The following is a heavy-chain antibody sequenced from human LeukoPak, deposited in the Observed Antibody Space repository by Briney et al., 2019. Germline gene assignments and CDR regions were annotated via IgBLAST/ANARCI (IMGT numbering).Heavy chain of an antibody. D-gene: IGHD3-3*01. CDR1: GYTFTDYY. V-gene: IGHV1-46*01. CDR2: INPSGGTT. J-gene: IGHJ5*02. Sequence: ASVKVSCKASGYTFTDYYVHWVRQAPGQGLEWMGIINPSGGTTNYAQKFQGRLTMTRDTSTSTVYMELSRLRSEDTAVYYCARDLAIIVLLGTSPMGWSDPWGQGTLVTVSS. CDR3: ARDLAIIVLLGTSPMGWSDP.